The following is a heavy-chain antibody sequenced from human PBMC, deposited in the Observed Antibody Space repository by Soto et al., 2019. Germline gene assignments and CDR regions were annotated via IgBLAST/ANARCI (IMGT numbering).Heavy chain of an antibody. V-gene: IGHV3-23*01. Sequence: GGSLRLSCAASGFTFSSYAMSWVRQAPGKGLELVSIISDSGHSTYHADSVKGRFTISRDNSKNTLYLQMNSLRGDDTAIYYFAKDRSFTLIRVVIVFQLNRVCFDSSGQGALVTVSS. CDR2: ISDSGHST. J-gene: IGHJ4*02. CDR3: AKDRSFTLIRVVIVFQLNRVCFDS. D-gene: IGHD3-10*01. CDR1: GFTFSSYA.